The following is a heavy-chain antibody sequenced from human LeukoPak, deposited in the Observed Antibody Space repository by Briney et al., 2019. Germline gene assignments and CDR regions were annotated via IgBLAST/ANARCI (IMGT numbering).Heavy chain of an antibody. CDR1: GFTFSNAW. CDR2: ISTGGRTI. Sequence: GGSLRLSCAASGFTFSNAWMSWVRQAPGKGLEWISHISTGGRTIYYADSVKGRFTISRDNAKNSLYLQMNSLRGEDTGVYYCARGSGYVLDYWTQGTPVTVSS. CDR3: ARGSGYVLDY. D-gene: IGHD2-15*01. V-gene: IGHV3-11*04. J-gene: IGHJ4*02.